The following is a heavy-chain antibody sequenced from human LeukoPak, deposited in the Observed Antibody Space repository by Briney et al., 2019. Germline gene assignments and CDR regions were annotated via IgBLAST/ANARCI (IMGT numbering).Heavy chain of an antibody. J-gene: IGHJ3*01. CDR2: IASDSSSI. CDR3: ARAGGGPDAYDF. CDR1: GFNFRSNS. V-gene: IGHV3-48*01. Sequence: GGSLRLSCAASGFNFRSNSMNWVRQAPGKGLEWVSHIASDSSSIHDADSVKGRFTISRDNAKNSLYLQMNSLRAEDTAVYYCARAGGGPDAYDFWGQGKMVPVSS. D-gene: IGHD3-10*01.